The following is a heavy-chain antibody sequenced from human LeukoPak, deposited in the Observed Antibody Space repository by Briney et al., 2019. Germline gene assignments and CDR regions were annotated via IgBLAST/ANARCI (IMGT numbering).Heavy chain of an antibody. J-gene: IGHJ3*01. Sequence: SETLSLTCTVSGYSISSGFHWGWIRQPPGKGLEWIGSKYHTGSTYYNPSLRSRVTISVDTSKNQFSLKLSSVTAADTAVYYCARDGQPCSGSNCYSVDVWGHGTMVTVSS. CDR1: GYSISSGFH. CDR3: ARDGQPCSGSNCYSVDV. V-gene: IGHV4-38-2*02. D-gene: IGHD2-2*02. CDR2: KYHTGST.